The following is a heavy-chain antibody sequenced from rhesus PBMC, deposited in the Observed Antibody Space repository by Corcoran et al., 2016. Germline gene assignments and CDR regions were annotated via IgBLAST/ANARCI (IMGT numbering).Heavy chain of an antibody. V-gene: IGHV1S9*01. CDR2: KNPSNGNT. J-gene: IGHJ4*01. CDR3: TRCRTVAARYSYFDY. D-gene: IGHD4-29*01. CDR1: GYTFTRSF. Sequence: QVQLVQSGAEVQKPGASVKLSCKASGYTFTRSFINWVSQAPGQVLEGMGRKNPSNGNTDYPQKFQGRVTMTRDTSTSTACMELSSLRSEDTAVYYCTRCRTVAARYSYFDYWGQGVLVTVSS.